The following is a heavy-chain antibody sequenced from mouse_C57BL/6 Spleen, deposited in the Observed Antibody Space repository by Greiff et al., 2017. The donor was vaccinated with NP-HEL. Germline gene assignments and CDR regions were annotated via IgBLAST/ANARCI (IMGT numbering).Heavy chain of an antibody. J-gene: IGHJ4*01. CDR1: GYTFTSYW. CDR2: IYPGSGST. Sequence: QVQLKQSGAELVKPGASVKMSCKASGYTFTSYWITWVKQRPGQGLEWIGDIYPGSGSTNYNEKFKSKATLTVDTSSSTAYMQLSSLTSEDSAVYYCASFEGTTAVGYYYAMDYWGQGTSVTVSS. D-gene: IGHD1-1*01. CDR3: ASFEGTTAVGYYYAMDY. V-gene: IGHV1-55*01.